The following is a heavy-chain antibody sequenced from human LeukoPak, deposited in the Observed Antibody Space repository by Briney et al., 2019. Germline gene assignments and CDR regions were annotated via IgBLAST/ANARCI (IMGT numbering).Heavy chain of an antibody. Sequence: GESLKISCKGSGYSITNYWIAWVRQMPGKGLEWMGIIYPADSDIRYSPSFQGQVTISADKSISTAYLQWSSPKASDTAMYYCARQEYCSGGSCYTWFDPWGQGTLVTVS. CDR3: ARQEYCSGGSCYTWFDP. CDR1: GYSITNYW. CDR2: IYPADSDI. V-gene: IGHV5-51*01. J-gene: IGHJ5*02. D-gene: IGHD2-15*01.